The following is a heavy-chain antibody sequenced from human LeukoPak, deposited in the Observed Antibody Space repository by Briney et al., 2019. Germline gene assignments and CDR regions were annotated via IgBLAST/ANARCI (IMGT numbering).Heavy chain of an antibody. V-gene: IGHV3-21*01. CDR2: ISSSSSYI. J-gene: IGHJ4*02. CDR3: AREGRFLEWLFL. Sequence: GGSLRLSCAASGFTFSSYSMNWVRQAPGKGLEWVSSISSSSSYIYYADSVKGRFTISRDNAKNSLYLQMNSLRAEDKAVYYCAREGRFLEWLFLWGQGTLVTVSS. D-gene: IGHD3-3*01. CDR1: GFTFSSYS.